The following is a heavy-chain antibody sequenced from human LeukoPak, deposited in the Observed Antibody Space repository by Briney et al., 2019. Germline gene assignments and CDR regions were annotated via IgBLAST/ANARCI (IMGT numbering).Heavy chain of an antibody. Sequence: SETLSLTCTVSGGSISSYYWSWLRQPPGKGLEWIGYIYYSGSTNYNPSLKSRVTISVDTSKNQFSLRLSSVTAADTAVYYCARARSANYCSSTSCYLPKTYYFDYWGQGTLVTVSS. CDR3: ARARSANYCSSTSCYLPKTYYFDY. J-gene: IGHJ4*02. V-gene: IGHV4-59*01. CDR1: GGSISSYY. CDR2: IYYSGST. D-gene: IGHD2-2*01.